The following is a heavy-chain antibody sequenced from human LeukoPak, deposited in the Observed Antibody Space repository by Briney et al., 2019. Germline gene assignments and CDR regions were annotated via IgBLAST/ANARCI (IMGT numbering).Heavy chain of an antibody. D-gene: IGHD2-2*02. CDR3: ARDQLLYRYFDY. Sequence: GASVKVSCKASGYTFTGYYMHWVRQAPGQGLEWMGWINPNSGGTNYAQKFQGRVTMTRDTSISTAYMELSRLRSGDTAVYYCARDQLLYRYFDYWGQGTLVTVSS. J-gene: IGHJ4*02. V-gene: IGHV1-2*02. CDR1: GYTFTGYY. CDR2: INPNSGGT.